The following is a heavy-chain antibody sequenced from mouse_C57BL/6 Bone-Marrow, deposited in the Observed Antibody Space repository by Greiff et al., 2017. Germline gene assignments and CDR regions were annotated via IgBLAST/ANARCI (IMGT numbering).Heavy chain of an antibody. CDR2: IYPRSGNT. V-gene: IGHV1-81*01. CDR3: ARRRDLFFATY. J-gene: IGHJ3*01. Sequence: VQLQQSGAELARPGASVKLSCKASGYTFTSYGISWVKQRTGQGLEWIGEIYPRSGNTYYNEKFKGKATLTADKSSSTAYMELRSLTTEDSAVYFCARRRDLFFATYWGQGTLVTVSA. D-gene: IGHD1-1*01. CDR1: GYTFTSYG.